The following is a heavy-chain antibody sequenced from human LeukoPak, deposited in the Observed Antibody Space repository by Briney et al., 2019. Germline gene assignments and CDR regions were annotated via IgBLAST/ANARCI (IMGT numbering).Heavy chain of an antibody. CDR1: GGSISTYY. D-gene: IGHD1-26*01. Sequence: PSETLSLTCAVSGGSISTYYWSWIRQPPGKGLEWIGYVYYSGSTNYNPSLRSRATISVGTSKNQFSLKLSSVTAADTAVYYCARGSNPYQFDYWGQGTLVTVSS. V-gene: IGHV4-59*01. CDR2: VYYSGST. J-gene: IGHJ4*02. CDR3: ARGSNPYQFDY.